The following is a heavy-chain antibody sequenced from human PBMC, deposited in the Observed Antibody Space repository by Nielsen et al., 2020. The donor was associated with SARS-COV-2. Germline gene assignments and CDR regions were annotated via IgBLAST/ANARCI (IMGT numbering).Heavy chain of an antibody. CDR2: IWYDGSNK. CDR1: GFTFSSYG. D-gene: IGHD4-17*01. Sequence: GGSLRLSCAASGFTFSSYGMHWVRQAPGKGLEWVAVIWYDGSNKYYADSVKGRFTISRDNSKNTLYLQMNSLRAEDTAVYYCARDRTPYGDYVDYFEDWGQGTLVTVSS. V-gene: IGHV3-33*01. CDR3: ARDRTPYGDYVDYFED. J-gene: IGHJ4*02.